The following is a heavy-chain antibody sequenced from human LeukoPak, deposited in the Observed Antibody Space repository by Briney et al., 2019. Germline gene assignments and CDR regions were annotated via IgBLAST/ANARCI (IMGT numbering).Heavy chain of an antibody. V-gene: IGHV3-30*03. CDR2: ISYDGSNK. CDR1: GFTFSSYG. Sequence: PGRSLRLSCAASGFTFSSYGMHWVRQAPGKGLEWVAVISYDGSNKYYADSVKGRFTISRDNSKNTLYLQMNTLRAEDTAVYYCEGYGGNSFWGQGTLVTVSS. D-gene: IGHD4-23*01. J-gene: IGHJ4*02. CDR3: EGYGGNSF.